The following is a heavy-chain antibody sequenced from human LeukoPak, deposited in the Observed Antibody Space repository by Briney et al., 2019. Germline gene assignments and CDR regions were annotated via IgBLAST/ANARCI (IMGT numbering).Heavy chain of an antibody. CDR1: GYTFTTYG. V-gene: IGHV1-18*01. D-gene: IGHD6-13*01. CDR3: ARDLIEATDIDAFDI. Sequence: ASVKVSCNASGYTFTTYGIHWLLQAPGQGLEWMGWISAYNGDTNYAQKLQGRVTMTTDTSTSTAYMELSRLRSDDTAVYYCARDLIEATDIDAFDIWGQGTMVTVSS. J-gene: IGHJ3*02. CDR2: ISAYNGDT.